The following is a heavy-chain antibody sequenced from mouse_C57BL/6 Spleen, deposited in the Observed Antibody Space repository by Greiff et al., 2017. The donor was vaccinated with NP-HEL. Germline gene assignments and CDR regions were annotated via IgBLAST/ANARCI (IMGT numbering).Heavy chain of an antibody. CDR2: IWSDGST. J-gene: IGHJ4*01. D-gene: IGHD2-4*01. Sequence: VQLVESGPGLVAPSQSLSITCTVSGFSLTSYGVHWVRQPPGKGLEWLVVIWSDGSTTYNSALKSRLSISKDNSKSQVFLKMNSLQTDDTAMYYCARRDDYDNYYAMDYWGQGTSVTVSS. V-gene: IGHV2-6*03. CDR1: GFSLTSYG. CDR3: ARRDDYDNYYAMDY.